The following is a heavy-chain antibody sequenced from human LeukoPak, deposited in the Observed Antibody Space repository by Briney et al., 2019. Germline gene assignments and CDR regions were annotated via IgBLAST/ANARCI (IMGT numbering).Heavy chain of an antibody. CDR1: GFNFSTYA. Sequence: PGGSLRLSCAASGFNFSTYAMHWVRQAPGKGLEYVSAISSNGINTYYANSVKGRFTISRDNSKNRLYLQMGSLRAEDMAVYYCVRVIQGINSSWYGSWGQGTLVTVSS. V-gene: IGHV3-64*01. CDR2: ISSNGINT. D-gene: IGHD6-13*01. J-gene: IGHJ1*01. CDR3: VRVIQGINSSWYGS.